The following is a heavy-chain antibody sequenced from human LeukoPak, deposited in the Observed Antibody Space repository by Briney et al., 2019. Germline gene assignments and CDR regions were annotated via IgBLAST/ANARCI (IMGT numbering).Heavy chain of an antibody. V-gene: IGHV5-51*01. D-gene: IGHD2-21*02. CDR1: GYSFTSYW. Sequence: GESLKISCKGSGYSFTSYWIGWVRQMPGKGLEWMAIIYPGDSDTRYSPSFQGQVTISADKSISTAYLQWSSLKASDTAMYYCARLAYCGGDCYLNYFDYWGQGTLVTVSS. CDR2: IYPGDSDT. CDR3: ARLAYCGGDCYLNYFDY. J-gene: IGHJ4*02.